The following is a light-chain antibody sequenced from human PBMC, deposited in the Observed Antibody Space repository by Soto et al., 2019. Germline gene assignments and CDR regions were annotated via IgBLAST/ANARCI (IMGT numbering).Light chain of an antibody. J-gene: IGKJ5*01. CDR1: QGVSRK. V-gene: IGKV3-15*01. CDR3: QQYYDWPIT. Sequence: DIVMTQSPATLSVAPGERVTFSCRASQGVSRKLAWYQHKPGQAPRLLISGASTGATGIPARFSGSGSGTEFTLTISSLQSEDFAIYYCQQYYDWPITLAQGTRLEIK. CDR2: GAS.